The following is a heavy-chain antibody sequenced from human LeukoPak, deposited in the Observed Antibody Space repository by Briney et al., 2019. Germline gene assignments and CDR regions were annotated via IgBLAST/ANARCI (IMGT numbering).Heavy chain of an antibody. J-gene: IGHJ3*02. CDR3: ARLVIGSGNSGMEDDAFDI. Sequence: GESLKISCKGSGYSFTSYWIGWVRQMPGKGLEWMGIIYPGDSDTRYSPSFQGQVTISADKSISTAYMELSRLRSDDTAVYYCARLVIGSGNSGMEDDAFDIWGQGTMVTVSS. V-gene: IGHV5-51*01. CDR1: GYSFTSYW. CDR2: IYPGDSDT. D-gene: IGHD4-23*01.